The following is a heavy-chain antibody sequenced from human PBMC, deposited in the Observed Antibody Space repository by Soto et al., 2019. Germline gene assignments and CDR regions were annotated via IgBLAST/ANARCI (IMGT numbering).Heavy chain of an antibody. Sequence: SVKVSCKASGFTFTSSAMQWVRQARGQRLEWIGWIVVGSGNTNYAQKFQERVTITRDMSTSTAYLQMNSLRAEDTAVYYCAKDVGPWGQGTLVTVSS. V-gene: IGHV1-58*02. D-gene: IGHD2-15*01. CDR2: IVVGSGNT. CDR3: AKDVGP. J-gene: IGHJ5*02. CDR1: GFTFTSSA.